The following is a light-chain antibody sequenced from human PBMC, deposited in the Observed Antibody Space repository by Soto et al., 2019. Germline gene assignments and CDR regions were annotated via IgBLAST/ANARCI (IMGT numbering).Light chain of an antibody. J-gene: IGLJ3*02. CDR3: CSYAGSNTVV. V-gene: IGLV2-11*01. Sequence: QSALTQPRSVSGSPGQSVTISCTGTSSDVGGYNYVSWYQQHPGKAPKPMIYDVSKRPPGVPDRFSGSKSGNTASLTISGLQAEDEADYSCCSYAGSNTVVFGGGTKLTVL. CDR2: DVS. CDR1: SSDVGGYNY.